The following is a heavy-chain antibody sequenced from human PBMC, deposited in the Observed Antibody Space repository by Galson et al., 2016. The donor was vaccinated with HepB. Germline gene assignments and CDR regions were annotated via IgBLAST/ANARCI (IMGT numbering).Heavy chain of an antibody. Sequence: SLRLSCAASGFTFSSYGMNWVRQAPGKGLEWVAVISYDGSKKYYADSVKGRFTISRDNSKNTLYLQMNSLRAEDTAVYYCARDVAVGATPLDNWGQGTLVTVSS. CDR1: GFTFSSYG. V-gene: IGHV3-30*03. CDR3: ARDVAVGATPLDN. CDR2: ISYDGSKK. J-gene: IGHJ4*02. D-gene: IGHD1-26*01.